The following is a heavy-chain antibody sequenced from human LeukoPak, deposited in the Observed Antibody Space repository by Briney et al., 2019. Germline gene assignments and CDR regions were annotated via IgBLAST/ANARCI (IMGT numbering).Heavy chain of an antibody. Sequence: ASVKVSCKASGYTFTGYYMHWVRQAPGQGLEWMGWINPNSGGTNYAQKFQGRVTMTRDTSISTAYMELSRLRSDDTAIYYCARTPKQFGELYQPGDPWGQGTLVTVSS. V-gene: IGHV1-2*02. D-gene: IGHD3-10*01. CDR3: ARTPKQFGELYQPGDP. CDR1: GYTFTGYY. J-gene: IGHJ5*02. CDR2: INPNSGGT.